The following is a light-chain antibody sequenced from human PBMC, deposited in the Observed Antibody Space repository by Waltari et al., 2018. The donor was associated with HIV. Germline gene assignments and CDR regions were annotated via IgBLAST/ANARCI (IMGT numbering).Light chain of an antibody. Sequence: QSALTQPASVSGSRGQSITISCTGTSRDLGAYKHVSWYQHHPAKAPKLMIYEVNSRPSGISSRFSGSKSGNTASLTISGLQAEDEADYYCCSYAGTYIVFGTGTEVTVL. CDR3: CSYAGTYIV. V-gene: IGLV2-14*01. J-gene: IGLJ1*01. CDR1: SRDLGAYKH. CDR2: EVN.